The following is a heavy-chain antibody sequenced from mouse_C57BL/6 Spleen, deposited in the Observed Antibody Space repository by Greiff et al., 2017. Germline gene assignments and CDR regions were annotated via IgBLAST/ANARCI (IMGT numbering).Heavy chain of an antibody. V-gene: IGHV1-18*01. Sequence: EVQLQQSGPELVKPGASVKIPCKASGYTFTDYNMDWVKQSHGKSLEWIGDINPNNGGTIYNQKFKGKATLTVDKSSSTAYMELRSLTSEDTAVYYCARGTRYYYGSSYGYFDVWGTGTTVTVSS. D-gene: IGHD1-1*01. CDR2: INPNNGGT. CDR3: ARGTRYYYGSSYGYFDV. J-gene: IGHJ1*03. CDR1: GYTFTDYN.